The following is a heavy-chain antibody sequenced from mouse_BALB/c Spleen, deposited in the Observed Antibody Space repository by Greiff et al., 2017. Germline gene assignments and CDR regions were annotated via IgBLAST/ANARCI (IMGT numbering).Heavy chain of an antibody. V-gene: IGHV5-17*02. CDR2: ISSGSSTI. CDR3: ARSANWAFAY. J-gene: IGHJ3*01. D-gene: IGHD4-1*01. CDR1: GFTFSSFG. Sequence: EVKLVESGGGLVQPGGSRKLSCAASGFTFSSFGMHWVRQAPEKGLEWVAYISSGSSTIYYADTVKGRFTISRDNPKNTLFLQMTSLRSEDTAMYYCARSANWAFAYWGQGTLVTVSA.